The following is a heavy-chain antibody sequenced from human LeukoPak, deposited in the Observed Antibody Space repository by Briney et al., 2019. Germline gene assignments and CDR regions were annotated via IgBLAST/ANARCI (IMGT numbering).Heavy chain of an antibody. CDR3: ARHTGRPQAGWFDP. CDR1: GNSFGTYW. Sequence: GGSLKISCKDVGNSFGTYWVGWVRQMPGKGLEYMGIIFPRTSEVRYGPAFQGQVTISADKSLSTAYLQWTGLKASDTAMYYCARHTGRPQAGWFDPWGQGTLVTVSA. V-gene: IGHV5-51*01. J-gene: IGHJ5*02. CDR2: IFPRTSEV. D-gene: IGHD3-10*01.